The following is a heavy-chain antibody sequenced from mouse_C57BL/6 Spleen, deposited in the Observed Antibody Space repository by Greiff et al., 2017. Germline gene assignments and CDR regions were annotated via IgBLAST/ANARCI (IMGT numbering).Heavy chain of an antibody. Sequence: EVQLQQSGAELVRPGASVKLSCTASGFNIKDYYMHWVKQRPEQGLEWIGRIDPEDGDTEYAPKFPGKATMTADTSSNTAYLQLSSLTSEDTAVYYCTTTYYGSSCYFDYWGQGTTVTVSA. CDR1: GFNIKDYY. V-gene: IGHV14-1*01. J-gene: IGHJ2*01. D-gene: IGHD1-1*01. CDR3: TTTYYGSSCYFDY. CDR2: IDPEDGDT.